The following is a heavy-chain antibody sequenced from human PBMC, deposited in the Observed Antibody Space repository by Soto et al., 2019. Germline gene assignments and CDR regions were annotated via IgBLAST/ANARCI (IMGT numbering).Heavy chain of an antibody. D-gene: IGHD2-15*01. CDR1: GYTFTSYG. V-gene: IGHV1-18*01. CDR3: ARDPPTAPGYIVVVVAAGPGSYYYGMDV. CDR2: ISAYNGNT. Sequence: QVQLVQSGAEVKKPGASLKVSCKASGYTFTSYGISWVRQAPGQGLEWMGWISAYNGNTNYAQKLQGRVTMTTDTSTSTAYMELRSLRSDDTAVYYCARDPPTAPGYIVVVVAAGPGSYYYGMDVWGQGTTVTVSS. J-gene: IGHJ6*02.